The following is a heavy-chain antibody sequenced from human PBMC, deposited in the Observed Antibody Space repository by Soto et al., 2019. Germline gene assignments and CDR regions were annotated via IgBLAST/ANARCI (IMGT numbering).Heavy chain of an antibody. J-gene: IGHJ4*02. CDR3: ARHGGIRGEMATTYLDY. D-gene: IGHD1-1*01. V-gene: IGHV4-39*01. CDR2: IYYSGST. CDR1: GGSIISSSYY. Sequence: SETLSVTCTVSGGSIISSSYYWGWIRQPPGKGLEWIGSIYYSGSTSYNPSLKSRVTISVDTSKNQFSLKLSSVTAADTAVYYCARHGGIRGEMATTYLDYWGQGTLVTVSS.